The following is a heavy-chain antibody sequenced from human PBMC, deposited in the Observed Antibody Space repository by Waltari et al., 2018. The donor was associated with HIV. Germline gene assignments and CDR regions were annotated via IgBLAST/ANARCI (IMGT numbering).Heavy chain of an antibody. J-gene: IGHJ6*02. CDR3: ARDWDVTTACMDV. Sequence: QVKLQESGPGLVKPSETLSHTCVVSGASIRCSSYFWGWIRQAPGKGLEGIGSMFYPGSSYYNPSLKSRVNISIDTLNNQFSLKMTSVTAADTAVYYCARDWDVTTACMDVWGQGTTVTVSS. V-gene: IGHV4-39*07. D-gene: IGHD1-26*01. CDR1: GASIRCSSYF. CDR2: MFYPGSS.